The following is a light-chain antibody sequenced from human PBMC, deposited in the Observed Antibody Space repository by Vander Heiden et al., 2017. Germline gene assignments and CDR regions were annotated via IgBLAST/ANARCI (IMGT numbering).Light chain of an antibody. CDR1: SSDVGAYNY. J-gene: IGLJ2*01. CDR3: SSYTSSSTRV. CDR2: DVS. V-gene: IGLV2-14*03. Sequence: QSALTQPASVSGSPGQSITISCTGTSSDVGAYNYVSWYQQHPGKAPKLMIYDVSNRPSGISNRFFGSKSGNTASLTISGLQAEDEADYYCSSYTSSSTRVFGGGTKLTVL.